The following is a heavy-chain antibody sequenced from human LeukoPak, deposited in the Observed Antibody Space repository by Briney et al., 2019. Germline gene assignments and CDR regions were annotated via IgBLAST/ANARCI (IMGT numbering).Heavy chain of an antibody. CDR2: ISYEGGTQ. Sequence: PGGSLRLSCAASGFTVSSYGMHWVRQAPGKGLEWVAVISYEGGTQHYADSVKGRFIISRDNPRNTLYLQMNILRTEDTAVYYRAKEGTPQVSTWYDLWGQGTQVIVSS. D-gene: IGHD3-10*01. V-gene: IGHV3-30*18. CDR3: AKEGTPQVSTWYDL. J-gene: IGHJ5*02. CDR1: GFTVSSYG.